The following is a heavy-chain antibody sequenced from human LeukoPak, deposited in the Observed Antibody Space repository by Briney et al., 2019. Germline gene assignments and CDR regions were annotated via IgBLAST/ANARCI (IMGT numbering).Heavy chain of an antibody. CDR1: GYTLTELS. Sequence: ASVKVSCKVSGYTLTELSMHWVRQAPGKGLEWMGRFDPEDGETIYAQKFQGRVTMTEDTSTDTAYMELSSLRSEDTAVYYCARVVNLYGSGTYLSWAGEVELTYYYMDVWGKGTTVTVSS. J-gene: IGHJ6*03. CDR2: FDPEDGET. V-gene: IGHV1-24*01. D-gene: IGHD3-10*01. CDR3: ARVVNLYGSGTYLSWAGEVELTYYYMDV.